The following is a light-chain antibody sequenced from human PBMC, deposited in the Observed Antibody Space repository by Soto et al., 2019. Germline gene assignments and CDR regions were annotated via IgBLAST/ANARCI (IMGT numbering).Light chain of an antibody. CDR2: KAS. CDR3: PEDNSYSEG. J-gene: IGKJ1*01. V-gene: IGKV1-5*03. CDR1: QTISIW. Sequence: DIQMTQSPSTLSVSLGERVTITCRASQTISIWLAWYQQKPGKGPKLLIYKASTLKSGVPSRFSGSGSWTEFTLTISSLEADDFATYYWPEDNSYSEGVGQGAKVDI.